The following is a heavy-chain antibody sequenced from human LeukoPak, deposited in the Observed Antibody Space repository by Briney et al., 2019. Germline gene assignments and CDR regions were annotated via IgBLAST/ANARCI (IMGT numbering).Heavy chain of an antibody. J-gene: IGHJ4*02. V-gene: IGHV4-34*01. Sequence: PSETLSLTCAVYVGSFSDHYWTWIRQPPGKGLEWIGEIHHSGSTNYRLSLKSRVSISVDRSKNQFPLKLTSVTAADTAVYYCARSPATSWSNFDYWGQGTLVTVSS. CDR2: IHHSGST. CDR1: VGSFSDHY. D-gene: IGHD2-2*01. CDR3: ARSPATSWSNFDY.